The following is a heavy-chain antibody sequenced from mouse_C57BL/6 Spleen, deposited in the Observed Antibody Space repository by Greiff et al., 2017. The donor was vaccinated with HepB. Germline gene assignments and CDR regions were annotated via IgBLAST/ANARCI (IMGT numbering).Heavy chain of an antibody. Sequence: VQLQQSGAELVRPGASVKLSCKASGYTFTDYYINWVKQRPGQGLEWIARIYPGSGNTYYNEKFKGKATLTAEKSSSTAYMQLSSLTSEDSAVYFGARSNSNYSYWYFDVWGTGTTVTVSS. D-gene: IGHD2-5*01. J-gene: IGHJ1*03. CDR3: ARSNSNYSYWYFDV. V-gene: IGHV1-76*01. CDR1: GYTFTDYY. CDR2: IYPGSGNT.